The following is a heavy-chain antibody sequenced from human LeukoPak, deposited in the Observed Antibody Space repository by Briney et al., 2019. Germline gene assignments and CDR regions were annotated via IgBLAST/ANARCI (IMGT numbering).Heavy chain of an antibody. CDR1: GFTSSSYA. CDR2: ISYDGSNK. Sequence: PGRSLRLSCAASGFTSSSYAMHWVRQAPGKGLEWVAVISYDGSNKYYADSVKGRFTISRDNSKNTLYLQMNSLRAEDTAVYYCQGRAMVTNDYWGQGTLVTVSS. D-gene: IGHD5-18*01. J-gene: IGHJ4*02. CDR3: QGRAMVTNDY. V-gene: IGHV3-30-3*01.